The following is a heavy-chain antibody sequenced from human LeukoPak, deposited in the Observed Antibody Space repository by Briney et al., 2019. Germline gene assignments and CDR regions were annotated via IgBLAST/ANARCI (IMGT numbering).Heavy chain of an antibody. V-gene: IGHV3-74*01. CDR3: ARFSDFWSGYYLGYNYYYMDV. J-gene: IGHJ6*03. D-gene: IGHD3-3*01. CDR2: INSDGSST. CDR1: GFTFSSYW. Sequence: PGGSLRLSCAASGFTFSSYWMHWVRQAPGKGLVWVSRINSDGSSTSYADSVKGRFTISRDNAKNTLYLQMNSLRAEDTAVYYCARFSDFWSGYYLGYNYYYMDVWGKGTTVTVSS.